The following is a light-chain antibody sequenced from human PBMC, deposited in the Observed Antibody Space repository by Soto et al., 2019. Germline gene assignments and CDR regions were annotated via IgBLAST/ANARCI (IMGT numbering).Light chain of an antibody. V-gene: IGKV3-15*01. Sequence: EVRMTQSPAILSVSPGESATLSCRASQSVSDRVVWYQQKSGQAPSLLIYAASTRAAGVPARFSGSGSGTEFTLTISSLQSEDFAVYFCQQYADWPKTFGQGTKVDI. J-gene: IGKJ1*01. CDR2: AAS. CDR1: QSVSDR. CDR3: QQYADWPKT.